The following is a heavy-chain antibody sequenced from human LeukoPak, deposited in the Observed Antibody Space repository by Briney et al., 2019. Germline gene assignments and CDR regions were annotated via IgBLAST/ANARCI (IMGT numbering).Heavy chain of an antibody. D-gene: IGHD6-19*01. J-gene: IGHJ3*02. Sequence: GGSLRLSCAASGFTFSSYWMNWVRQAPGKGLEWVANIKQDGSEKYYVDSVKGRFTISRDNAKNSLYLQMNSLRAEDTAVYYCARDRRRYSSGDAFEIWGQGTMVTVSS. CDR3: ARDRRRYSSGDAFEI. V-gene: IGHV3-7*01. CDR1: GFTFSSYW. CDR2: IKQDGSEK.